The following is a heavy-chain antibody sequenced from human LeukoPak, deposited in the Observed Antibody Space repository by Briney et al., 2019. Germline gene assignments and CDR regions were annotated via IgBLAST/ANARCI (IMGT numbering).Heavy chain of an antibody. CDR1: GFTFSSYS. V-gene: IGHV3-21*01. CDR3: ATIGFYYYMDV. J-gene: IGHJ6*03. CDR2: ISSSSSYI. Sequence: GGSLRLSCAASGFTFSSYSMNWVGKAPGKGLEWVSSISSSSSYIYYADSVKGRFTISRDNAKNSLYLQMNSLRAEDTAVYYCATIGFYYYMDVWGKGTTVTVSS.